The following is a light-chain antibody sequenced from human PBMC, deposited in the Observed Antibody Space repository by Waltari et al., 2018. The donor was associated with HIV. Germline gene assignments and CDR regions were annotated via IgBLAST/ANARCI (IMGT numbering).Light chain of an antibody. J-gene: IGLJ2*01. CDR1: SSNIWYKY. V-gene: IGLV1-51*01. Sequence: QSVLTQPPSVSAAPGQKLTISCSGTSSNIWYKYISWYQQLPGTAPKLLIYESNKRPAGIPDRFSGTKSGTSGTLDITGVQTGDEADYYCATWDVSLNVVVFGGGTTLTVL. CDR3: ATWDVSLNVVV. CDR2: ESN.